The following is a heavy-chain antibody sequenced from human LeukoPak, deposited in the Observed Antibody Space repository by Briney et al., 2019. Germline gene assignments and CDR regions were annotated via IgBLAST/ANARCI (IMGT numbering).Heavy chain of an antibody. CDR3: ARDTITHARYYYYYYMDV. D-gene: IGHD5-12*01. CDR1: GYTFTSYG. Sequence: GASVKVSCKASGYTFTSYGISWVRQAPGQGLEWMGWISAYNGNTNYAQKRQGRVTMTTDTSTSTAYMELRSLRSDDTAVYYCARDTITHARYYYYYYMDVWGKGTTVTVSS. CDR2: ISAYNGNT. J-gene: IGHJ6*03. V-gene: IGHV1-18*01.